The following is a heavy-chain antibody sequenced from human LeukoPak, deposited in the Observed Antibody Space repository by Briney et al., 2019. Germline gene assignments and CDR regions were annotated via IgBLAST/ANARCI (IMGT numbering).Heavy chain of an antibody. J-gene: IGHJ1*01. CDR2: IYYSGST. V-gene: IGHV4-59*01. CDR3: ARVEAYDSSGCYRAEYFQH. D-gene: IGHD3-22*01. CDR1: GGSISSYY. Sequence: SETLSLTCTVSGGSISSYYWSWIRQPPGKGLEWIGYIYYSGSTNYNPSLKSRVTISVDTSKNQFSLKLSSVTAADTAMYYCARVEAYDSSGCYRAEYFQHWGQGTLVTVSS.